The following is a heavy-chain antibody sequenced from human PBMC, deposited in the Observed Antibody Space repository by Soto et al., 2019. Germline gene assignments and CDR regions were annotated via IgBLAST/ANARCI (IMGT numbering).Heavy chain of an antibody. V-gene: IGHV2-5*01. CDR2: IYWNDDK. CDR3: AHSGVGRSYDFWSEGSYYFDY. J-gene: IGHJ4*02. CDR1: GFSLSTSGVG. D-gene: IGHD3-3*01. Sequence: QITLKESGPTLVNPTQTLTLTCTFSGFSLSTSGVGVGWIRQPPGKALEWLALIYWNDDKRYSPSLKSRLTITKDTSKNQVVLTMTNMDPVDTATYYCAHSGVGRSYDFWSEGSYYFDYWGQGTLVTVSS.